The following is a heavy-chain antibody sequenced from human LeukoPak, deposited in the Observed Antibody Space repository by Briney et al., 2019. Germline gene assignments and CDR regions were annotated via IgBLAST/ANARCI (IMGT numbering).Heavy chain of an antibody. V-gene: IGHV3-13*01. D-gene: IGHD3-10*01. J-gene: IGHJ4*02. CDR3: ARGNPPRGDPHLIDY. CDR1: GFTFSSYD. Sequence: GGSLRLSCAASGFTFSSYDMPWVRHATGKGLEWVSAIGTASDTYYPGSVKGRFTISRENAKNSLYLQMNSLRAGDTAVYYCARGNPPRGDPHLIDYWGQGTLVTVSS. CDR2: IGTASDT.